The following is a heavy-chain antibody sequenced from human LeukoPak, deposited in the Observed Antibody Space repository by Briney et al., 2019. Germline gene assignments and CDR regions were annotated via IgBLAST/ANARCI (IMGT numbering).Heavy chain of an antibody. CDR2: ISSSSSTI. CDR1: GFTFSSYS. CDR3: AKLGYCSGGSCYLGGNDAFDI. V-gene: IGHV3-48*01. J-gene: IGHJ3*02. Sequence: PGGSLRLSCAASGFTFSSYSMNWVRQAPGNGLEWVSYISSSSSTIYYANSLKSRFTISRDNAKNSLYLQMNSLRAEDTAVYYCAKLGYCSGGSCYLGGNDAFDIWGQGTMVTVSS. D-gene: IGHD2-15*01.